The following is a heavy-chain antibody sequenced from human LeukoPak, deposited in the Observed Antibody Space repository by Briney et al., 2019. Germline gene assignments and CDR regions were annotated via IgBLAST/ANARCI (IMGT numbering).Heavy chain of an antibody. CDR1: GGTFSSYA. V-gene: IGHV1-69*13. J-gene: IGHJ4*02. CDR3: ARGPRPTLGEGYAYFYFDY. Sequence: ASVKVSCTASGGTFSSYAISWVRQAPGQGLEWMGGIIPIFGTANYAQKFQGRVTITADESTSTAYMELSSLRSEDTAVYYCARGPRPTLGEGYAYFYFDYWGQGTLVTVSS. D-gene: IGHD2/OR15-2a*01. CDR2: IIPIFGTA.